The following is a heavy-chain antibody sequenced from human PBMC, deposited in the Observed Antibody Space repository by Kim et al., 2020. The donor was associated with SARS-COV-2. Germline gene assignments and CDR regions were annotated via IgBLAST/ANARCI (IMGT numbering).Heavy chain of an antibody. J-gene: IGHJ4*02. D-gene: IGHD6-19*01. Sequence: GGSLRLSCAASGFTFSSYAMSWVRQAPGKGLEWVSAISGSGGSTYYADPVKGRFTISRDNSKTTLYLQMNSLRAEDTAVYYCAKRGMSSGWYGDYDYWGQGTLVTVSS. CDR1: GFTFSSYA. CDR2: ISGSGGST. CDR3: AKRGMSSGWYGDYDY. V-gene: IGHV3-23*01.